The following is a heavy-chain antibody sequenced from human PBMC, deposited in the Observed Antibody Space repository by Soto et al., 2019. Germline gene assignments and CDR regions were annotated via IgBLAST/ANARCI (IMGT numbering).Heavy chain of an antibody. CDR3: ASRDPGTSVDY. CDR2: IYRTGST. V-gene: IGHV4-4*02. CDR1: GGSFTSNNW. D-gene: IGHD1-7*01. J-gene: IGHJ4*02. Sequence: PSETLSLTCAVSGGSFTSNNWWTWVRQPPGQGLEWIGEIYRTGSTNYNPSLKSRVSISLDKSENQFSLKVTSLTAADTTVYYCASRDPGTSVDYWGQGTLVTVSS.